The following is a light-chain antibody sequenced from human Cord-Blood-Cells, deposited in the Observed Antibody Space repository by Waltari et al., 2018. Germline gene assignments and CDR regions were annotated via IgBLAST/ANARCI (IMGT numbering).Light chain of an antibody. CDR2: DVS. J-gene: IGLJ1*01. CDR1: SRDVGGYNY. V-gene: IGLV2-14*01. CDR3: SSYTSSSISYV. Sequence: QSALTQPASVSGSPGQSITIPCTGTSRDVGGYNYFSWYQQHPGKAPKLMIYDVSNRPSGVSNRFSGSKSGNTASLTISGLQAEDEADYYCSSYTSSSISYVFGTGTKVTVL.